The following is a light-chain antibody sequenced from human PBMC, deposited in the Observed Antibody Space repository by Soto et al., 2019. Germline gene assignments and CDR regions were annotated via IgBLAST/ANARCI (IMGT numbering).Light chain of an antibody. CDR1: QSISSY. CDR3: QQSYSTPRT. J-gene: IGKJ1*01. CDR2: AAS. V-gene: IGKV1-39*01. Sequence: DIQMTQSPSSLSASVGDRVTITCRASQSISSYLNWYQQNPGKAPKLLIYAASSLESGVPSRFSGSGSATDFTLTISSLQPEDFATYYCQQSYSTPRTFGQGTKVEIK.